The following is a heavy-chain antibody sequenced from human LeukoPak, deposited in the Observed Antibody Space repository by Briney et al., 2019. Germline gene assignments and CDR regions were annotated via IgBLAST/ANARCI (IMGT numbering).Heavy chain of an antibody. CDR2: INTAGGT. V-gene: IGHV3-13*01. J-gene: IGHJ3*02. D-gene: IGHD2/OR15-2a*01. CDR3: AREVFTDATGYYFSSLDM. CDR1: GFTFRNYD. Sequence: GGSLRLSCEASGFTFRNYDLHWVRQTAAKGLEWVSLINTAGGTFYSDSVRGRFTISRENAENSFYLQMNSLTADYTAVYYCAREVFTDATGYYFSSLDMWGQGTMVTVSS.